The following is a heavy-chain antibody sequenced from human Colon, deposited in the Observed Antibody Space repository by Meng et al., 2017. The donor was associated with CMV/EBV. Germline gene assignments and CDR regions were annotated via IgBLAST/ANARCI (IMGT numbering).Heavy chain of an antibody. V-gene: IGHV4-59*01. CDR2: THHSGTT. Sequence: GSLRLSCTVSGDSIRTYWWSWIRQSPGKGLEWIGYTHHSGTTNHNPSLRSRVIMSVDTSNNQFSLKLTSVTAADTAVYYCARDSYHYGSSTYNWFDPWGQGILVTVSS. D-gene: IGHD3-10*01. CDR3: ARDSYHYGSSTYNWFDP. CDR1: GDSIRTYW. J-gene: IGHJ5*02.